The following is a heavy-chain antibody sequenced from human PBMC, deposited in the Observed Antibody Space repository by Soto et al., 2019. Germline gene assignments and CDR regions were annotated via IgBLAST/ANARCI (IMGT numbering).Heavy chain of an antibody. CDR2: TYYRSKWYN. Sequence: SQTLSLTCAISGDSVSSNSAAWNWIRQSPSRGLEWLGRTYYRSKWYNDYAVSVKSRITINPDTSKNQFSLQLNSVTPEDTAVYYCARGLCSSTSCYYYYGMDVWGQGTTVTVSS. V-gene: IGHV6-1*01. J-gene: IGHJ6*02. D-gene: IGHD2-2*01. CDR1: GDSVSSNSAA. CDR3: ARGLCSSTSCYYYYGMDV.